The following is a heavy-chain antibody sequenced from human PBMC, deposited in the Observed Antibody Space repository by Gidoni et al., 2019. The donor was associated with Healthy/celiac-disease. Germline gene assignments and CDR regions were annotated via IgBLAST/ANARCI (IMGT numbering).Heavy chain of an antibody. J-gene: IGHJ4*02. CDR3: ARWAAAGNYYFDY. Sequence: QVQLVQSGAEVKKPGASVKVSCKASGYTFTSYAMHWVRQAPGQRLEWMGWINAGNGNTKYSQKFQGRVTITRDTSASTAYMELSSLRSEDTAVYYCARWAAAGNYYFDYWGQGTLVTVSS. V-gene: IGHV1-3*01. CDR2: INAGNGNT. CDR1: GYTFTSYA. D-gene: IGHD6-13*01.